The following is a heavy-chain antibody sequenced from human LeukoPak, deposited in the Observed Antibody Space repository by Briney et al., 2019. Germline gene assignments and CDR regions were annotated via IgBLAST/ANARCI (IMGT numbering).Heavy chain of an antibody. CDR2: ISRGSDHI. CDR3: ARDGFIVATIPFDY. V-gene: IGHV3-21*01. J-gene: IGHJ4*02. D-gene: IGHD5-12*01. Sequence: GGSLRLSCAASGFTFSSYAMNWVRQAPGKGLEWVSSISRGSDHIFYADSMKGRFTISRDNAKNSLYLQMNSLRDEDTAVYYCARDGFIVATIPFDYWGQGTLVTVSS. CDR1: GFTFSSYA.